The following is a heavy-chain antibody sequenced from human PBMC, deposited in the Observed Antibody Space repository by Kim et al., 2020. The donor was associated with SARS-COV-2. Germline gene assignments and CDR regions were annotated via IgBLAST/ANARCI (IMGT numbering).Heavy chain of an antibody. Sequence: RVTISRDKSKNTLYLQMNSLRAEDTAVYYCAKETPVVRLIAAVGIGFDYWGQGTLVTVSS. CDR3: AKETPVVRLIAAVGIGFDY. J-gene: IGHJ4*02. D-gene: IGHD6-13*01. V-gene: IGHV3-23*01.